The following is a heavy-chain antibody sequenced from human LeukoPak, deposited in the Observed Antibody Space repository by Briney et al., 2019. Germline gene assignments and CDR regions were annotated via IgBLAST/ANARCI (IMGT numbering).Heavy chain of an antibody. CDR2: INPNSGGT. CDR3: AREVEWELLGSGF. CDR1: GYTFTGYY. V-gene: IGHV1-2*02. J-gene: IGHJ4*02. D-gene: IGHD1-26*01. Sequence: ASVTVSCKASGYTFTGYYIHWVRQAPGRGLEWMGWINPNSGGTNFAQKFQGRVSMTRDTSITTVYMTLSSLTSDDTAVYFCAREVEWELLGSGFWGQGTQVTVSS.